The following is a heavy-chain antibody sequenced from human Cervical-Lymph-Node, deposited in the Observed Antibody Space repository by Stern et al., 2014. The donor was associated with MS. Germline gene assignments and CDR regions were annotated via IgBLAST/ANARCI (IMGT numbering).Heavy chain of an antibody. V-gene: IGHV1-46*01. Sequence: QMQLVQSGAEVKKPWASVKVSCKASGYTFTNYYIHWVRQAPGQGLEWMGIIYPRGCGTGFAQKFQGRVTMTRDTSTSTVYMDLSILTSEDTAIYYCARGDIQNYTGGNWFDPWGQGTLVTVSS. CDR1: GYTFTNYY. J-gene: IGHJ5*02. D-gene: IGHD3-3*01. CDR2: IYPRGCGT. CDR3: ARGDIQNYTGGNWFDP.